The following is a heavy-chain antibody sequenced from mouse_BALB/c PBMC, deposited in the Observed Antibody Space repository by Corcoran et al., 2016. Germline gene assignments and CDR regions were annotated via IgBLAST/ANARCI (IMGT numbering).Heavy chain of an antibody. Sequence: EVQLQQSGAELVKPGASVKLSCTASGFNIKDTYMHWVKQRPEQGLEWIGRIDPAKGNTNDDPKFQGKATITADQSSNTAYLQLRSLTSEDTSVYYFVRWDWYADVWCAVTTVTVSS. J-gene: IGHJ1*01. CDR2: IDPAKGNT. V-gene: IGHV14-3*02. CDR3: VRWDWYADV. CDR1: GFNIKDTY.